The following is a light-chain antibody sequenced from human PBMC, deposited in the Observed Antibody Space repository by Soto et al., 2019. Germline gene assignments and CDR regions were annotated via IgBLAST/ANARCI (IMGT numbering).Light chain of an antibody. CDR3: QQRYSRPRT. Sequence: DIQMTQSPSSLSASVGDRVTITCRASQSISSYLNWYQQKPGKAPNLLIYTASSLESGVPSRFSGSGSGTDFTLTINSLQTEDFASYFCQQRYSRPRTLGQGTKVDIK. V-gene: IGKV1-39*01. CDR2: TAS. CDR1: QSISSY. J-gene: IGKJ1*01.